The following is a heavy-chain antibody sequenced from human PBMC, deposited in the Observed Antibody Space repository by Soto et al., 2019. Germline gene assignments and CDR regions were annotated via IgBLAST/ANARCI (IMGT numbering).Heavy chain of an antibody. CDR1: GFTFSSYG. Sequence: QVQLVESGGGVVQPGRSLRLSYAASGFTFSSYGMHWVRQAPGKGLEWVAVIWYDGSNKYYADSVKGRFTISRDNSKNTLYLQMNSLRAEDTAVYYCAREGGYDFWSAYDFDYWGQGTLVTVSS. CDR3: AREGGYDFWSAYDFDY. J-gene: IGHJ4*02. V-gene: IGHV3-33*01. D-gene: IGHD3-3*01. CDR2: IWYDGSNK.